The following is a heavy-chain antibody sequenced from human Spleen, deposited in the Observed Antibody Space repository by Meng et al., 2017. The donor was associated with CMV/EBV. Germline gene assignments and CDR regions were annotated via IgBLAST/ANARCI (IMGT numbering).Heavy chain of an antibody. Sequence: ASVKVSCKASGYTFTDYYMHWVRQAPGQGLEWMGWINPNSGDTNHPHKFQGRVTLTRDTSINTAYMELSRLRSDDTAVYYCARDRDDFWSGYVAYWGQGTLVTVSS. CDR3: ARDRDDFWSGYVAY. V-gene: IGHV1-2*02. J-gene: IGHJ4*02. D-gene: IGHD3-3*01. CDR2: INPNSGDT. CDR1: GYTFTDYY.